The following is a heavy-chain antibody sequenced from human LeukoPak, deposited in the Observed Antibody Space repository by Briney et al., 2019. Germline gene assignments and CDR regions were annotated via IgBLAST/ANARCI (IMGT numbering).Heavy chain of an antibody. J-gene: IGHJ4*02. CDR2: IFYSGST. V-gene: IGHV4-61*01. D-gene: IGHD3-16*02. CDR1: GGSVSSGSYY. CDR3: ARGVSMITFGGVIVPFDY. Sequence: SETLSLTCTVSGGSVSSGSYYWSWIRQPPGKGLEWIGYIFYSGSTNYSHSLKSRVTISVDTSKNQFSLKLSSVTAADTAVYYCARGVSMITFGGVIVPFDYWGQGTLATVSS.